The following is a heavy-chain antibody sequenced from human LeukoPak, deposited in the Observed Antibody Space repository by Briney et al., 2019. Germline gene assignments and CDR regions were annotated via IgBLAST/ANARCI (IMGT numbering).Heavy chain of an antibody. CDR2: ISGGGGST. D-gene: IGHD3-9*01. J-gene: IGHJ4*02. CDR1: GFTFSSYA. V-gene: IGHV3-23*01. Sequence: GGSLRLSCAASGFTFSSYAMSWVRQSPGKGLEWVSAISGGGGSTYYADSVKGRFTISRDNSKNTLYLQMNSLRAEDTAVYYCAKFYDISTGYFDCRGQGTLVTVSS. CDR3: AKFYDISTGYFDC.